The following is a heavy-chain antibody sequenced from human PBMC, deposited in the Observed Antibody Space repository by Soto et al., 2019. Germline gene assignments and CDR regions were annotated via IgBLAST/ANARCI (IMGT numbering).Heavy chain of an antibody. D-gene: IGHD3-10*01. Sequence: SETLSLTCAVSGGSISSGGYSWSWIRQPPGKGLEWIGYIYHSGSTYYNPSLKSRVTISVDRSKNQFSLKLSSVTAADTAVYYCARGIWSAGYYGMDVWGQGTTVTVSS. CDR1: GGSISSGGYS. J-gene: IGHJ6*02. CDR3: ARGIWSAGYYGMDV. V-gene: IGHV4-30-2*01. CDR2: IYHSGST.